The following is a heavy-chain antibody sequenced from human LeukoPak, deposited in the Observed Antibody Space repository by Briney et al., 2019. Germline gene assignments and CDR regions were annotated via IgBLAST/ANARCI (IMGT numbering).Heavy chain of an antibody. Sequence: ASVKVSCKASGYTFTSYGISWVRQAPGQGLEWMGWISAYNGNTNYAQKLQGRVTMTTDTSTSTAYMELRSLRSDDTAVYYCARNLLGGVDITLPNWFDPWGQGTLVTVSS. J-gene: IGHJ5*02. CDR2: ISAYNGNT. D-gene: IGHD3-3*01. V-gene: IGHV1-18*01. CDR3: ARNLLGGVDITLPNWFDP. CDR1: GYTFTSYG.